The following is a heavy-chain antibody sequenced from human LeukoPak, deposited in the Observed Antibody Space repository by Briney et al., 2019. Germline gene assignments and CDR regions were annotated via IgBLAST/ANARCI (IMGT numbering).Heavy chain of an antibody. Sequence: SETLSLTCAVSGYSISSGYYWGWIRQPPGKGLGWIGSVYHSGSTYYNPSLKSRVTISVDTSKNQFSLKLSSVTAADTAVYYCARHGNYYDTSQSDPWGQGTLVTVSS. J-gene: IGHJ5*02. D-gene: IGHD3-22*01. CDR3: ARHGNYYDTSQSDP. CDR1: GYSISSGYY. V-gene: IGHV4-38-2*01. CDR2: VYHSGST.